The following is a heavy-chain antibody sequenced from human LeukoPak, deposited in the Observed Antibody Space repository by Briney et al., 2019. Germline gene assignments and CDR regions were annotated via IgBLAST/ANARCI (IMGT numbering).Heavy chain of an antibody. CDR1: GFTFDDYA. CDR2: ISWNSGSI. J-gene: IGHJ4*02. V-gene: IGHV3-9*03. CDR3: AKGSPKGDFWSGYLYYFDY. D-gene: IGHD3-3*01. Sequence: PGGSLRLSCAASGFTFDDYAMHWVRQAPGKGLEWGSGISWNSGSIGYADSVKGRFTISRDNAKNSLYLQMNSLRAEDMALYYCAKGSPKGDFWSGYLYYFDYWGQGTLVTVSS.